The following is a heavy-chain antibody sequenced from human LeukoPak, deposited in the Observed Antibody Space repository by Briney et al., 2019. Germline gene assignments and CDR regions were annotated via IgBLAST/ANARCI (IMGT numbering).Heavy chain of an antibody. D-gene: IGHD4-17*01. CDR1: GFTFSSYW. J-gene: IGHJ4*02. CDR3: ARDIMDYEIDN. CDR2: INSDGSST. Sequence: QTGGSLRLSCAASGFTFSSYWMHWVRQAPGEGLVWVSRINSDGSSTSYADSVKGRFTISRDNAKNTLYLQMNSLRAEDTAVYYCARDIMDYEIDNWGQGTLVTVSS. V-gene: IGHV3-74*01.